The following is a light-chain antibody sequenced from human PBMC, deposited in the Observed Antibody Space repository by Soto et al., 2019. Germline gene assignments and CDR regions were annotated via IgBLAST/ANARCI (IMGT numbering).Light chain of an antibody. J-gene: IGKJ1*01. V-gene: IGKV3D-15*01. CDR2: GAS. CDR1: QSVSNN. Sequence: EIVMTQSPATLSVSPGEGATLSCRASQSVSNNLAWYQQKPGQAPRLLIDGASTRATGIPDRFSGSGSGTDFTLTISRLEPEDVAVYYCQQYEAVVTFGQGTKVDIK. CDR3: QQYEAVVT.